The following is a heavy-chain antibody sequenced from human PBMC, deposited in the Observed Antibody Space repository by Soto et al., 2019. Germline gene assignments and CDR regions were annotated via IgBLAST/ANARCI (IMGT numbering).Heavy chain of an antibody. CDR1: GYTFTGYY. CDR3: ARDLSITGNIYYYDGMDV. CDR2: INPNSGGT. Sequence: QVQLVQSGAEVKKPGASVKVSCKASGYTFTGYYMHWLRQAPGQGLEWMGWINPNSGGTNYAQKFQGWVTMTRDTSISTAYMELSRLRSDDTAVYYCARDLSITGNIYYYDGMDVWGQGTTVTVSS. D-gene: IGHD1-20*01. V-gene: IGHV1-2*04. J-gene: IGHJ6*02.